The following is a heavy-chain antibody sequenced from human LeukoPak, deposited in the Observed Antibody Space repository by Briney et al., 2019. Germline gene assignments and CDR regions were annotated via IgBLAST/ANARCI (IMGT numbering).Heavy chain of an antibody. CDR2: INPNSGGT. Sequence: ASVKVSCKASGYTFTGYYMHWVRQAPGQGLEWMGWINPNSGGTNYAQKFQGRVTMTRDTSISTAYMELSRLRSDDTAVYYCARGRALRPAAGCWFDPWGQGTRVTVSS. V-gene: IGHV1-2*02. J-gene: IGHJ5*02. CDR1: GYTFTGYY. D-gene: IGHD2-2*01. CDR3: ARGRALRPAAGCWFDP.